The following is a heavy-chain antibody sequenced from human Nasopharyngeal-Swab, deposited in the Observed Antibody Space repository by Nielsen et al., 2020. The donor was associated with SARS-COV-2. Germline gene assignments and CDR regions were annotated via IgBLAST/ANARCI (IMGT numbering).Heavy chain of an antibody. CDR1: GVSISSQS. CDR2: ISHNSGT. V-gene: IGHV4-59*11. CDR3: AKEGATGWFDP. D-gene: IGHD1-26*01. J-gene: IGHJ5*02. Sequence: SGTLSLTFTVSGVSISSQSWTWIRQPPGKGLEWIGYISHNSGTNYNPSLKSRVTMFLDTSKNQFSLKLRSVNAADTAVYYCAKEGATGWFDPWGQGTLVTVSS.